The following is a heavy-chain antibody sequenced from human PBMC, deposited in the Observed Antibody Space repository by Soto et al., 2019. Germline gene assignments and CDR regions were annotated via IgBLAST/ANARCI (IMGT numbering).Heavy chain of an antibody. CDR1: GFTFSSYA. CDR3: ARERSGSYSPFDY. CDR2: ISYDGSNK. V-gene: IGHV3-30-3*01. Sequence: GGSLRLSCAASGFTFSSYAMHWVRQAPGKGLEWVAVISYDGSNKYYADSVKGRFTISRDNSKNTLYLQMNSLRAEDTAVYYCARERSGSYSPFDYWGQGTLVTVSS. J-gene: IGHJ4*02. D-gene: IGHD3-10*01.